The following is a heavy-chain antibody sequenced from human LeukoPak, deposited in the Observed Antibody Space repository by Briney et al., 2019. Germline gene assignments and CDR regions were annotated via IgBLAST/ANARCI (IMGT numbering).Heavy chain of an antibody. V-gene: IGHV4-61*01. CDR2: IYYSGST. CDR1: GGSVSSGSYY. D-gene: IGHD3-10*01. J-gene: IGHJ5*02. Sequence: PSETLSLTCTVSGGSVSSGSYYWSWIRQPPGKGLEWIGYIYYSGSTNYNPSLKSRGTISVDTSKNQFSLKLSSVTAADTAVYYCARVPRITMVRGVIMGWFDPWGQGTLVTVSS. CDR3: ARVPRITMVRGVIMGWFDP.